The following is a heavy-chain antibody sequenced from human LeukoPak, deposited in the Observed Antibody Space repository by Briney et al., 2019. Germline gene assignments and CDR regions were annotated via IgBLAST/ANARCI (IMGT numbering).Heavy chain of an antibody. J-gene: IGHJ3*02. CDR2: INPSGGST. Sequence: ASVKVSCKASGYTFTSYYMHWVRQAPGQGLEWMGIINPSGGSTSYAQKFQGRVTITADESTSTAYMELSSLRSEDTAVYYCAREPPEDIWGQGTMVTVSS. V-gene: IGHV1-46*01. CDR3: AREPPEDI. CDR1: GYTFTSYY. D-gene: IGHD1-14*01.